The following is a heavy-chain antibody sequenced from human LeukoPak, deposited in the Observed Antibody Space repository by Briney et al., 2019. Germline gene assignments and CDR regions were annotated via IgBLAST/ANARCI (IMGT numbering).Heavy chain of an antibody. CDR3: AKRSMTTVSSDYYYYMDV. CDR2: IYYSGST. D-gene: IGHD4-11*01. J-gene: IGHJ6*03. CDR1: GGSISSYY. Sequence: SETLSLTCTVSGGSISSYYWSWIRQPPGKGLEWIGYIYYSGSTNNNPSLKSRVTISVDTSKNQLSLKLSSVTAADTAVYYCAKRSMTTVSSDYYYYMDVWGKGTTVTVSS. V-gene: IGHV4-59*08.